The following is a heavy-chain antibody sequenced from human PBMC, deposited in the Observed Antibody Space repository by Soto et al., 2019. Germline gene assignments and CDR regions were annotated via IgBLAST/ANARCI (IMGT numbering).Heavy chain of an antibody. CDR3: ARDHRWAFDY. D-gene: IGHD3-16*01. V-gene: IGHV3-48*02. CDR1: GFTFDRYA. J-gene: IGHJ4*02. CDR2: ISVESVSI. Sequence: EVQLVESGGGLVQPGGYLRLSCVASGFTFDRYAMNWVRQAPGKGLEWLSWISVESVSIAYSDSVTGRFTMSRDDAKNLVYLQMNSLQDEDTAVYYCARDHRWAFDYWGQGTLVTVTS.